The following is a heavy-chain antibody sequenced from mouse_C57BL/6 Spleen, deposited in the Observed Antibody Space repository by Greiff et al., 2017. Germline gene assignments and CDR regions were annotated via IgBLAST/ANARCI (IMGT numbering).Heavy chain of an antibody. J-gene: IGHJ3*01. Sequence: VQLQQSGPELVKPGASVKISCKASGYTFTDYYMNWVKQSHGKSLEWIGDINPNNGGTSYNQKFKGKDTLTVDKSSSTAYMELRSLTSEDSAVYYCARSGWLLRLAWFAYWGEGTLVTVSA. D-gene: IGHD2-3*01. CDR1: GYTFTDYY. V-gene: IGHV1-26*01. CDR3: ARSGWLLRLAWFAY. CDR2: INPNNGGT.